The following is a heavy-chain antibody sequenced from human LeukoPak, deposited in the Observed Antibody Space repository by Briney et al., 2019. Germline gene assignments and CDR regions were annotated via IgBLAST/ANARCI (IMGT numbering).Heavy chain of an antibody. CDR2: I. V-gene: IGHV3-23*01. CDR1: GFTFSSYA. D-gene: IGHD1-1*01. CDR3: AKDRRPDPEGVLEDNWFDP. J-gene: IGHJ5*02. Sequence: GASLRLSCAASGFTFSSYAMSWVRQAPGKGLEWVSAIKGRFTISRDNSENTLYLQMNSLRAEDTAVYYCAKDRRPDPEGVLEDNWFDPWGQGTLVTVSS.